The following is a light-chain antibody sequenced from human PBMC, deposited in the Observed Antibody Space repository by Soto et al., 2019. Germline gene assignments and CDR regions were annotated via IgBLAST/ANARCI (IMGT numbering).Light chain of an antibody. CDR3: QQRSNWPPIT. J-gene: IGKJ5*01. V-gene: IGKV3-11*01. CDR2: DAS. CDR1: QNLGSGY. Sequence: EIVLRQSPGTLSLSPGGRATLSCRASQNLGSGYLAWYQQKPGQAPRLLIYDASNRATGIPARFSGSGSGTDFTLTISSLEPEDFAVYYCQQRSNWPPITFGQGTRLEIK.